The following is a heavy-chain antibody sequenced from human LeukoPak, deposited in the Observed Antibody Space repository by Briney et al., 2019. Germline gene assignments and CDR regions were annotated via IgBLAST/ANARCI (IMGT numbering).Heavy chain of an antibody. V-gene: IGHV3-69-1*01. J-gene: IGHJ4*02. Sequence: GGSLRLSCAASGFTVSSTYMCWVRQAPGKGLEWVSSIVGSSSTYYADSLKGRFTISRDNAKNSLYLQMNSLRAEDTAVYYCARIGAGSSRDYWGQGTLVTVSS. CDR1: GFTVSSTY. D-gene: IGHD6-13*01. CDR2: IVGSSST. CDR3: ARIGAGSSRDY.